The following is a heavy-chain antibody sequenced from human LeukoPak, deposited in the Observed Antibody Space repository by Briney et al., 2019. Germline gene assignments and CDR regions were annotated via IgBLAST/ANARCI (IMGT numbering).Heavy chain of an antibody. Sequence: SVKVSCKASGGTFSSYAISWVRRAPGQRLEWMGGIIPIFGTANYAQKFQGRVTITADKSTSTAYMELSSLRSEDTAVYYCARALYGRVPAAMSGLRNWFDPWGQGTLVTVSS. CDR2: IIPIFGTA. V-gene: IGHV1-69*06. J-gene: IGHJ5*02. D-gene: IGHD2-2*01. CDR3: ARALYGRVPAAMSGLRNWFDP. CDR1: GGTFSSYA.